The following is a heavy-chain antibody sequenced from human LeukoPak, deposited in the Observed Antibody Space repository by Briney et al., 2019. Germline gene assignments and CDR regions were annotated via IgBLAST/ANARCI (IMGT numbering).Heavy chain of an antibody. CDR3: AKSLLSADYDILTGTLDY. CDR1: GFTFSSYG. D-gene: IGHD3-9*01. CDR2: IRYDGSNK. J-gene: IGHJ4*02. Sequence: GGSLRLSCAASGFTFSSYGMHWVRQAPGKGLEWVAFIRYDGSNKYYADSVKGRFTISRDNSKNTLYPQMNSLRAEDTAVYYCAKSLLSADYDILTGTLDYWGQGTLVTVSS. V-gene: IGHV3-30*02.